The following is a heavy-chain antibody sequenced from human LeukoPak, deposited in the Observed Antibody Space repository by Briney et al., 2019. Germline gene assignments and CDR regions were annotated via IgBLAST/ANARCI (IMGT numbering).Heavy chain of an antibody. J-gene: IGHJ4*02. V-gene: IGHV4-39*07. D-gene: IGHD3-3*01. CDR2: IYHSGST. CDR1: GGSISSSSYY. CDR3: ARLEEDFWSGKPAIAIDY. Sequence: SETLSLTCTVSGGSISSSSYYWGWIRQPPGKGLEWIGSIYHSGSTYYNPSLKSRVTISVDTSKNQFSLKLSSVTAADTAVYYCARLEEDFWSGKPAIAIDYWGQGTLVTVSS.